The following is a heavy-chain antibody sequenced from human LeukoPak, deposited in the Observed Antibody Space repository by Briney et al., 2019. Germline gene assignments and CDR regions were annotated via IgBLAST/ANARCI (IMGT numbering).Heavy chain of an antibody. CDR3: ARCFSRGGSCLY. J-gene: IGHJ4*02. Sequence: GGSLRLSCAASGFTFSSYWMHWVRQAPGKGLVWVSRINNDGSSRSYADSVKGRFTISRDNAKNTLYLQMNSLRAEDTAVYYCARCFSRGGSCLYWGQGTPVTVSS. CDR2: INNDGSSR. D-gene: IGHD2-15*01. CDR1: GFTFSSYW. V-gene: IGHV3-74*01.